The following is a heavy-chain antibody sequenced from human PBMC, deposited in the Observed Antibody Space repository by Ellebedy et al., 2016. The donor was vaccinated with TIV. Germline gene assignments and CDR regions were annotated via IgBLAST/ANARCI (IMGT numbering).Heavy chain of an antibody. CDR2: ISWNSGSI. V-gene: IGHV3-9*01. Sequence: SLQISCAASGFTFDDYAMHWVRQAPGKGLAWVSGISWNSGSIGYADSVKGRFTISRDNAKNSLYLQMNSLRAEDTAVYYCATQPRYSSGWTLNDAFDIWGQGTMVTVSS. CDR3: ATQPRYSSGWTLNDAFDI. D-gene: IGHD6-19*01. J-gene: IGHJ3*02. CDR1: GFTFDDYA.